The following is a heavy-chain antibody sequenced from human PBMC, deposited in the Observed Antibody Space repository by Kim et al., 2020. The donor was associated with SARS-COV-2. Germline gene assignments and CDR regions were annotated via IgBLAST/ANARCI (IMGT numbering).Heavy chain of an antibody. Sequence: ADSGKGRFTISRDNSKNTVDLQMNSLRAEDTAVYYCARGGGIAARNFDYWGQGTLVTVSS. V-gene: IGHV3-33*01. D-gene: IGHD6-6*01. CDR3: ARGGGIAARNFDY. J-gene: IGHJ4*02.